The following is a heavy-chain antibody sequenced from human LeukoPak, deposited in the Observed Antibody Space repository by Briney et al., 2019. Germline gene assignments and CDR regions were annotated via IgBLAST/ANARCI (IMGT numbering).Heavy chain of an antibody. J-gene: IGHJ3*02. CDR3: ARDWGNYDSQTGAFDI. CDR1: GYTFTSYY. Sequence: ASVKVSCKASGYTFTSYYMHWVRQAPGQGLEWMGIINPSGGSTRYAQKFQGRVTMTRDTSTSTVYMELSSLRNEDTAVYYCARDWGNYDSQTGAFDIWGQGTMVTVSS. CDR2: INPSGGST. V-gene: IGHV1-46*01. D-gene: IGHD3-22*01.